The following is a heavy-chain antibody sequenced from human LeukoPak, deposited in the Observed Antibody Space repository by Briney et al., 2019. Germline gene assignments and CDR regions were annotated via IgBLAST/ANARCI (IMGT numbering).Heavy chain of an antibody. CDR1: GGSPRRCGLY. D-gene: IGHD3-22*01. J-gene: IGHJ4*02. Sequence: SQTPSLTRTFSGGSPRRCGLYLGWVPPHPRKGLGGVWYIYYSGSTYCNPSLKSRVTISVDTSKNQFSLKLSSVTAADTAVYYCARILGYYYDSSTLDYWGQGTLVTVSS. V-gene: IGHV4-31*03. CDR3: ARILGYYYDSSTLDY. CDR2: IYYSGST.